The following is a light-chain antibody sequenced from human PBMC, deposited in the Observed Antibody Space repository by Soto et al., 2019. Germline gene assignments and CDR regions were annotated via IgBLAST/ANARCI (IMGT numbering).Light chain of an antibody. CDR1: SSDVGAYNY. Sequence: QSALTQPPSASGSPGQSVTISCTGTSSDVGAYNYVSWYQQHPGKAPKLMIYEVSERPSGVPDRFSGSKSGNTASLTVSGLQTEDEAEYYCSSYAGNDVYVFGTGTKVTVL. J-gene: IGLJ1*01. CDR2: EVS. V-gene: IGLV2-8*01. CDR3: SSYAGNDVYV.